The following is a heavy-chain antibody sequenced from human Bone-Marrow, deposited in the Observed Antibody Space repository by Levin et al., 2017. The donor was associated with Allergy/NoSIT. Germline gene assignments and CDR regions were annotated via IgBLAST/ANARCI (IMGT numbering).Heavy chain of an antibody. CDR3: AREFTGYSV. V-gene: IGHV4-59*01. CDR1: GGSISSYY. J-gene: IGHJ4*02. D-gene: IGHD2-15*01. CDR2: IYYSGST. Sequence: TSETLSLTCTVSGGSISSYYWSWIRQPPGKGLEWIGYIYYSGSTNYNPSLKSRVTISVDTSKNQFSLKLSSVTAADTAVYYCAREFTGYSVWGQGTLVTVSS.